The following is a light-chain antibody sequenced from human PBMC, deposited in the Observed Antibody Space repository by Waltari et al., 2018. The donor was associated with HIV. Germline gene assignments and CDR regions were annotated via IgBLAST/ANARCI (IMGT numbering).Light chain of an antibody. CDR2: WAS. Sequence: DIVMTQSPDSLAVSLGERTTINCKSSQSLLYSANNKNYLAWSQQRPGQPPTLLIYWASARESGVPDRFRGSGSGTDFTLTISSLQADDVAVYYCHQYFSAPWTFGQGTKVEIK. CDR3: HQYFSAPWT. CDR1: QSLLYSANNKNY. V-gene: IGKV4-1*01. J-gene: IGKJ1*01.